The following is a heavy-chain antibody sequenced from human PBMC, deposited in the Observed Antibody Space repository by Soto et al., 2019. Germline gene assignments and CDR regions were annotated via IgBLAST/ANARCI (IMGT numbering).Heavy chain of an antibody. CDR1: GGTFSSYA. CDR3: ARDRRDGYNFGYYYYGMDV. Sequence: SVKVSCKASGGTFSSYAISWVRQAPGQGLEWMGGIIPIFGTANYAQKFQGRVTITADESTSTAYMELSSLRSEDTAVYYCARDRRDGYNFGYYYYGMDVWGQGTTVTVSS. V-gene: IGHV1-69*13. D-gene: IGHD5-12*01. CDR2: IIPIFGTA. J-gene: IGHJ6*02.